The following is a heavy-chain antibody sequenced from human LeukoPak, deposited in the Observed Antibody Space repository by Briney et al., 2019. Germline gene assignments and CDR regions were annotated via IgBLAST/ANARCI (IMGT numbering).Heavy chain of an antibody. CDR3: ARDQRSVRGVIDY. D-gene: IGHD3-10*01. J-gene: IGHJ4*02. CDR1: GLTFSSYG. CDR2: IWYDGSNK. V-gene: IGHV3-33*01. Sequence: AGESLRLSCAASGLTFSSYGMHWVRQAPGKGLEWVAVIWYDGSNKYYADSVKGRFTISRDNSKNTLYLQMNSLRAEDTAVYYCARDQRSVRGVIDYWGQGTLVTVSS.